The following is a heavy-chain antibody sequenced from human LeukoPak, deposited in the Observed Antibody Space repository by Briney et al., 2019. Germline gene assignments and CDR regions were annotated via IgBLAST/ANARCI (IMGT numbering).Heavy chain of an antibody. J-gene: IGHJ4*02. V-gene: IGHV3-7*01. CDR2: VKQDTIEK. CDR3: ASGFGIFDY. D-gene: IGHD3-10*01. Sequence: GGSLRLSCEASGFSFRDYWMTWIRQAPGKGLEWVANVKQDTIEKNYLDSVRGRFTISRDNAKNSLYLQMNSLRAEDTAVYYCASGFGIFDYWGQGALVTVSS. CDR1: GFSFRDYW.